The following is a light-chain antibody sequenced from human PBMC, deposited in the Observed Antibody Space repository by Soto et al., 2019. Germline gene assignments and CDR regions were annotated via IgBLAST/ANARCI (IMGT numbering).Light chain of an antibody. CDR2: GAS. J-gene: IGKJ1*01. Sequence: EIVLTQSPGTLSLSPGERATLSCRASQSVSSSYLAWYQQNRGQAPRLLIYGASSRATGIPDRFSGSGFGTDFTLTISRLEPEDFAVYYCQQYGSSRWTFGQGTKVDIK. CDR3: QQYGSSRWT. CDR1: QSVSSSY. V-gene: IGKV3-20*01.